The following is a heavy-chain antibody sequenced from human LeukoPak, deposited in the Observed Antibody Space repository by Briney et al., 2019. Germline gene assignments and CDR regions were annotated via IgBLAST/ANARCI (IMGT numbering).Heavy chain of an antibody. CDR3: ARGCGAGTRKQYFQH. Sequence: SETLSLTCAVYGGSFSGYYWSWIRQPPGTGLEWIGEINHSGSTNYNPSLKSRVTISVDTSKNQFSLKLSSVTAADTAVYYCARGCGAGTRKQYFQHWGQGTLVTVSS. CDR1: GGSFSGYY. J-gene: IGHJ1*01. CDR2: INHSGST. D-gene: IGHD6-19*01. V-gene: IGHV4-34*01.